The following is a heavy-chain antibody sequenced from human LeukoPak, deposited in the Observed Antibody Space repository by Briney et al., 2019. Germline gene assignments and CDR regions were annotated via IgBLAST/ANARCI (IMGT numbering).Heavy chain of an antibody. D-gene: IGHD2-2*01. V-gene: IGHV3-33*01. CDR1: GFTFSSYG. J-gene: IGHJ4*02. Sequence: GGSLRLSCAASGFTFSSYGMHWVRQAPGKGLEWVAVIWYDGSNKYYADSVKGRFTISRDNSKNTLYLQMNSLRAEDTAVYYCARDGVDPPEYYFDYWGQGTLATVSS. CDR3: ARDGVDPPEYYFDY. CDR2: IWYDGSNK.